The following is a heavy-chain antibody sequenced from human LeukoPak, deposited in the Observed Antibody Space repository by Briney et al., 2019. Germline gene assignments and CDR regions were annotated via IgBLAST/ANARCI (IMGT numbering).Heavy chain of an antibody. J-gene: IGHJ4*02. V-gene: IGHV4-38-2*02. Sequence: SETLSRTGTVSGYSISSNYYWGWIRRPPGKGLEWIGNIYRSGNTYYNPSRRSRVTISVDTSKNQFSLKVNSVTAAETAMYYCARVSARGGYGDDYFDYWGQGTLVTVSS. D-gene: IGHD4-17*01. CDR2: IYRSGNT. CDR1: GYSISSNYY. CDR3: ARVSARGGYGDDYFDY.